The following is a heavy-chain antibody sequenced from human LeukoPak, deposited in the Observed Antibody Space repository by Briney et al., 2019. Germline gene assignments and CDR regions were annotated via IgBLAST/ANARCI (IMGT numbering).Heavy chain of an antibody. J-gene: IGHJ3*02. CDR2: IYHSGST. D-gene: IGHD2-2*01. CDR1: GYSISSGYY. CDR3: ARVRCSSTSCWGDAFDI. Sequence: SETLSLTCTVSGYSISSGYYWGWIRQPPGKGLEWIGSIYHSGSTYYNPSLKSRVTISVDTSKNQFSLKLSSVTAADTAVYYCARVRCSSTSCWGDAFDIWGQGTMVTASS. V-gene: IGHV4-38-2*02.